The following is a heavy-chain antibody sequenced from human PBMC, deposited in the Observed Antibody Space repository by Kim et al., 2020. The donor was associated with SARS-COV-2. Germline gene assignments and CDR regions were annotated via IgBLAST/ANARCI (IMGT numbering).Heavy chain of an antibody. CDR3: ARVGYDWMGDAFDI. D-gene: IGHD1-1*01. Sequence: ADSVKGRFTISRDNAKNTLYLQMNSLRAEDTAVYYCARVGYDWMGDAFDIWGQGTKVTVSS. V-gene: IGHV3-74*01. J-gene: IGHJ3*02.